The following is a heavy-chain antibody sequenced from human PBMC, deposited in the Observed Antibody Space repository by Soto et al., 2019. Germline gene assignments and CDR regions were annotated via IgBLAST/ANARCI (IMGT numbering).Heavy chain of an antibody. CDR2: ISAYNGNT. D-gene: IGHD1-26*01. V-gene: IGHV1-18*01. J-gene: IGHJ4*02. CDR3: ARDLGGSYYAPVDY. CDR1: GYTFTSYG. Sequence: QVQLVQSGAEVKKPGASVKVSCKASGYTFTSYGISWVRQAPGQGLEWMGWISAYNGNTKYAQKLQGRVTTTTDTSTSTAYMELRSMRADDTAVYYCARDLGGSYYAPVDYWGQGTLVTVSS.